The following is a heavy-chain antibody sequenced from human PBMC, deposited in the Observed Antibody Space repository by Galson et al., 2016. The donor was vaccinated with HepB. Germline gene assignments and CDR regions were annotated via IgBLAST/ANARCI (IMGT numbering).Heavy chain of an antibody. J-gene: IGHJ4*02. CDR2: TYSGGST. D-gene: IGHD6-13*01. Sequence: SLRLSCAASGFTVSNNYMSWVRQAAGKGLEWVSVTYSGGSTYYADSVKGRFTISRDSSKNTLYLQMNSLRAEDTAVYYCARDRAQQLAFDCWGQGTLVTVSS. CDR1: GFTVSNNY. CDR3: ARDRAQQLAFDC. V-gene: IGHV3-66*01.